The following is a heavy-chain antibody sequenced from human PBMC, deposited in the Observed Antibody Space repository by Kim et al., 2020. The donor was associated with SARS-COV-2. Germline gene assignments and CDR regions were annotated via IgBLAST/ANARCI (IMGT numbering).Heavy chain of an antibody. D-gene: IGHD3-22*01. V-gene: IGHV3-64*02. J-gene: IGHJ6*02. CDR1: GFTFSSYG. Sequence: GGSLRLSCAASGFTFSSYGMQWVRQAPGKGLEYVSAISSNGGSTYYADSVKGSFTISRDNSKNTLYLQMGSLRAEDMAVYYCAREAYYYDSSGYNPCGMDVWGQGTTVTVSS. CDR3: AREAYYYDSSGYNPCGMDV. CDR2: ISSNGGST.